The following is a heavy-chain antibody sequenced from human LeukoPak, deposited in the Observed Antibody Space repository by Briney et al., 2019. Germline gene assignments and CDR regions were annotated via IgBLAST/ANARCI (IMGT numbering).Heavy chain of an antibody. V-gene: IGHV6-1*01. CDR1: GDSVSSNSAA. Sequence: SQTLSLTCAISGDSVSSNSAAWNWIRQSPSRGLEWLGRTYYRSKWYNDYAVSVKSRITINPDTSKNQFSLQLNSVTPEDTAVYYCARVASYDFWSGYFRDDYWGQGTLVTVSS. D-gene: IGHD3-3*01. J-gene: IGHJ4*02. CDR2: TYYRSKWYN. CDR3: ARVASYDFWSGYFRDDY.